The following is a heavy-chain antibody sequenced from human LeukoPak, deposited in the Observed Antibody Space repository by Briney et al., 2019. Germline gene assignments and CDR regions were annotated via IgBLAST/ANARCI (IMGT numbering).Heavy chain of an antibody. V-gene: IGHV4-4*02. J-gene: IGHJ4*02. Sequence: SGTLSLTCAVSGGSISSYNWWSWVRQPPGKGLEWIGAIYHSGSTNYNPSLKSRVTISVDKSKNQFSLKLSSVTAADTAVYYCARNYYGSENYFDYWGQGTLVSVSS. CDR3: ARNYYGSENYFDY. CDR2: IYHSGST. D-gene: IGHD3-10*01. CDR1: GGSISSYNW.